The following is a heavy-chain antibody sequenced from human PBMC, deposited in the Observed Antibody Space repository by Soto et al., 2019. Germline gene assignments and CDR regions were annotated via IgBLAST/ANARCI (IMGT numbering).Heavy chain of an antibody. D-gene: IGHD1-1*01. Sequence: PSETLSLTCAVSGGSISSGGYSWNWIRQPPGKGLEWIGYIYHSGYTLYNPSLKSRVTISVDKSKNQFSLKLTSLTAADTAVYYCARDQLEGNWFDPWGQGTLVTVSS. CDR3: ARDQLEGNWFDP. CDR1: GGSISSGGYS. J-gene: IGHJ5*02. CDR2: IYHSGYT. V-gene: IGHV4-30-2*01.